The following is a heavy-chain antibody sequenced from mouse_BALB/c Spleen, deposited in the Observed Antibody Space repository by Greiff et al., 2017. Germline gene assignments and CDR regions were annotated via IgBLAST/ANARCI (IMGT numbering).Heavy chain of an antibody. V-gene: IGHV2-2*02. CDR2: IWSGGST. CDR1: GFSLTSYG. CDR3: ARRYGSPYAMDY. J-gene: IGHJ4*01. Sequence: QVQLKESGPGLVQPSQSLSITCTVSGFSLTSYGVHWVRQSPGKGLEWLGVIWSGGSTDYNAAFISRLSISKDNSKSQVFFKMNSLQANDTAIYYCARRYGSPYAMDYWGQGTSVTVSS. D-gene: IGHD1-2*01.